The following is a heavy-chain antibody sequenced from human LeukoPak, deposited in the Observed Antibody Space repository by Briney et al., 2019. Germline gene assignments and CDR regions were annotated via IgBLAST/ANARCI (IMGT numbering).Heavy chain of an antibody. D-gene: IGHD6-13*01. CDR3: ARDRESSSWFDY. CDR1: GFTFSSYS. CDR2: ISSSSSYI. Sequence: PGGSLRLSCAASGFTFSSYSMNWVRQAPGKGLEWVSSISSSSSYIYYADSVKGRFTISRDNAKNSLYLQMKSLRAEDTAVYYCARDRESSSWFDYWGQRTLVTVSS. V-gene: IGHV3-21*01. J-gene: IGHJ4*02.